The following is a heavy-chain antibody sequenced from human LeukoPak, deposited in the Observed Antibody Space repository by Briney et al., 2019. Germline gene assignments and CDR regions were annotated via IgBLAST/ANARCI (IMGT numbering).Heavy chain of an antibody. D-gene: IGHD2-2*01. CDR1: GFTFSSYA. Sequence: GGSLRLSCAASGFTFSSYAMPWVRQAPGKGLEWVAVISYDGSNKYYADSVKGRFTISRDNSKNTLYLQMNSLRAEDTAVYYCAREYCSSTSCYRGWFDPWGQGTLVTVSS. J-gene: IGHJ5*02. CDR3: AREYCSSTSCYRGWFDP. V-gene: IGHV3-30-3*01. CDR2: ISYDGSNK.